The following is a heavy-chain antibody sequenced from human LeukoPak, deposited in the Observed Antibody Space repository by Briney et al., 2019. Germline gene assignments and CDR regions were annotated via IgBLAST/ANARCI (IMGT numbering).Heavy chain of an antibody. CDR3: AKDLTPGDSSSPFDP. D-gene: IGHD6-13*01. J-gene: IGHJ5*02. V-gene: IGHV3-48*04. CDR2: ISRNSRTT. Sequence: GGSLRLSCAVSGSDFSSHNFHWVRQAPGKGLEWVSFISRNSRTTYYADSVKGRFTISRDDAKNLVYLQMNSLGAEDTAVYYCAKDLTPGDSSSPFDPWGQGTLVTVSS. CDR1: GSDFSSHN.